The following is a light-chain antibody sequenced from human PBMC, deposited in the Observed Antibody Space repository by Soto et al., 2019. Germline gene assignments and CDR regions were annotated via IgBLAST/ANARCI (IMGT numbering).Light chain of an antibody. V-gene: IGLV2-14*01. Sequence: QSALTQPASVSGSPGQSITISCTGTSSDVGGYNYVSWYQQHPGKAPKLMIYEVSNRPSGVSNRFSGSKSGNTASLTISGLKDEDEADYSCSSYTRSSSDYVFGTGTKLTVL. CDR2: EVS. J-gene: IGLJ1*01. CDR3: SSYTRSSSDYV. CDR1: SSDVGGYNY.